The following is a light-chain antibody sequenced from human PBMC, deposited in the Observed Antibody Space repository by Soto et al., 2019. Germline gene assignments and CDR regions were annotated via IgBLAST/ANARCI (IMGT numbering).Light chain of an antibody. V-gene: IGLV1-44*01. Sequence: VLTQPPSASGTPGQRVTISCSGSSSNIGSNTVNWYQQLPGTAPKLLIYSNNQRPSRVPDRFTGSMSGTSASLAISGLQSEDEADYYCAAWDDSLNGRYVFGTGTKVTVL. CDR3: AAWDDSLNGRYV. J-gene: IGLJ1*01. CDR2: SNN. CDR1: SSNIGSNT.